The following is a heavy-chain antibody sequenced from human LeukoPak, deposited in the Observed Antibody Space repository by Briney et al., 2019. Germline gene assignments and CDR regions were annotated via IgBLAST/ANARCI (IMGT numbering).Heavy chain of an antibody. Sequence: GGSLRLSCAASGFTFSSYWMSWVRQAPGRGLEWVANMNRDGSEKNYVDSIKGRFTISRDNAANSLYLQMNSLRVEDTAVYYCARDGGIIRFGGQDVWGQGTTVIVS. CDR1: GFTFSSYW. CDR3: ARDGGIIRFGGQDV. D-gene: IGHD3-16*01. V-gene: IGHV3-7*01. CDR2: MNRDGSEK. J-gene: IGHJ6*02.